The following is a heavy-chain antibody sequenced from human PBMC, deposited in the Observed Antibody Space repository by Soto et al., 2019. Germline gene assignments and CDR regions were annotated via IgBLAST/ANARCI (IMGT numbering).Heavy chain of an antibody. CDR1: GFTFDDYA. CDR3: AKDLTGGFGVVPGY. V-gene: IGHV3-9*01. CDR2: TSWNSGSI. Sequence: EVQLVESGGGLVQPGRSLRLSCAASGFTFDDYAMHWVRQAPGKGLEWVSGTSWNSGSIGYADSVKGRFTISRDNAKNSLYLQMNSLRAEDTALYYCAKDLTGGFGVVPGYWGQGTLVTVSS. J-gene: IGHJ4*02. D-gene: IGHD3-3*01.